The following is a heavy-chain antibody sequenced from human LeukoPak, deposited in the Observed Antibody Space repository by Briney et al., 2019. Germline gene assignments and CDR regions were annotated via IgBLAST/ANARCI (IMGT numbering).Heavy chain of an antibody. D-gene: IGHD1-26*01. CDR3: AANELNSGAAKKEDY. Sequence: SVKVSCKASGFTCTSSAMQWVRQARGQRPEWIGWIVVGSGNTNYAQKFQERVTITRDMSTSTAYMELSSLRSEDTAVYYCAANELNSGAAKKEDYWGQGTLVTVSS. J-gene: IGHJ4*02. V-gene: IGHV1-58*02. CDR2: IVVGSGNT. CDR1: GFTCTSSA.